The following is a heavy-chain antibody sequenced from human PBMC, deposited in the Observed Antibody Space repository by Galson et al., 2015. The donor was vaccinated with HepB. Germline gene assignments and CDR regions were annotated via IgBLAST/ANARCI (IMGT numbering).Heavy chain of an antibody. CDR1: GVTFNNHW. CDR2: IKQDGSEK. D-gene: IGHD1-26*01. Sequence: SLRLSCAVSGVTFNNHWMTWVRQAPGKGLEWVANIKQDGSEKYYVDSVRCRFTISRDNAKNSVYLQMNSLRAEDTAIYYCGTDISWGALDYWGQGIRVTGSS. J-gene: IGHJ4*02. CDR3: GTDISWGALDY. V-gene: IGHV3-7*03.